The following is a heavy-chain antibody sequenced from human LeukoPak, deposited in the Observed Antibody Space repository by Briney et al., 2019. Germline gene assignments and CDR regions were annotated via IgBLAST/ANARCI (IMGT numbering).Heavy chain of an antibody. CDR3: AREDSVEMATTGFDY. CDR1: GGSISSYY. CDR2: IYYSGST. D-gene: IGHD5-24*01. J-gene: IGHJ4*02. Sequence: PSETLSLTCTVSGGSISSYYWSWIRQPPGKGLEWIGNIYYSGSTNYNPSLKSRVTISVDTSKNQFSLKLSSVTAADTAVYYCAREDSVEMATTGFDYWGQGTLVTVSS. V-gene: IGHV4-59*01.